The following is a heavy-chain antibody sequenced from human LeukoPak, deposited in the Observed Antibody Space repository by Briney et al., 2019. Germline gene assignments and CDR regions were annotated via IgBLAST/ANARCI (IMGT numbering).Heavy chain of an antibody. Sequence: SETLSLTCAVYGGSFSGYYWSWIRQPPGKGLEWIGEINRSGSTNYNPSLKSRVTISVDTSKNQFSLKLSSVTAADTAVYYCARDGTVTTFDYWGQGTLVTVSS. CDR3: ARDGTVTTFDY. J-gene: IGHJ4*02. CDR2: INRSGST. D-gene: IGHD4-17*01. V-gene: IGHV4-34*01. CDR1: GGSFSGYY.